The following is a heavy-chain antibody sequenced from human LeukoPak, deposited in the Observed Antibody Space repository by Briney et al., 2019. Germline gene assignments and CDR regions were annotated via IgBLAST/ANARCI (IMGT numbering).Heavy chain of an antibody. CDR1: GGSISDSL. CDR3: ARDVRTLDAFDV. Sequence: PSETLSLTCTVSGGSISDSLWSWIRQPPGKGLEWIGYIYYSGSTNYNPSLKSRVTISVDTSKNQFSLRLSSVTAADTAVYYCARDVRTLDAFDVWGQGTLVTVSS. CDR2: IYYSGST. V-gene: IGHV4-59*12. J-gene: IGHJ3*01.